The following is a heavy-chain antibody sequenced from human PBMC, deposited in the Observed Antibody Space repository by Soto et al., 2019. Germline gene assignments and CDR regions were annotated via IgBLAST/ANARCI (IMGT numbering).Heavy chain of an antibody. V-gene: IGHV3-23*01. CDR1: GFTFSNYA. Sequence: VGSLRLSGEASGFTFSNYAMSWVRQAPGKGLEWVSGISGSGRDTYYADSVKGRLTNSRDNAKNTLFLQMNSLRAEDAASYYCAKDRLEEVGTFFEFWGQGILVTVSS. CDR2: ISGSGRDT. D-gene: IGHD6-13*01. J-gene: IGHJ4*01. CDR3: AKDRLEEVGTFFEF.